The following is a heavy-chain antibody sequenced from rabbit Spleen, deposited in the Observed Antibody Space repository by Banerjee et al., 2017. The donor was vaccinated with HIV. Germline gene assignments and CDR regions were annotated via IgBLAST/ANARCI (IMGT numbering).Heavy chain of an antibody. CDR3: ARDTGSSFSSYGMDL. V-gene: IGHV1S40*01. CDR1: GFSFSSSDY. Sequence: QSLEESGGDLVKPGASLTLTCTASGFSFSSSDYMCWVRQAPGKGLEWIGFIDTDTSGRTGYANWAKGRFTISKTSSTTVTLQMTSLTVADTATYFCARDTGSSFSSYGMDLWGPGTLVTVS. J-gene: IGHJ6*01. CDR2: IDTDTSGRT. D-gene: IGHD8-1*01.